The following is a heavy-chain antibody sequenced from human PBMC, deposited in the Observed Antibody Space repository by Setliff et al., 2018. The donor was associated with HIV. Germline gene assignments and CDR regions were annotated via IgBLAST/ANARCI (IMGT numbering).Heavy chain of an antibody. V-gene: IGHV1-3*03. J-gene: IGHJ4*02. D-gene: IGHD2-21*02. CDR2: INNGNGDT. Sequence: ASVKVSCKASGYIFSNHALHWVRQAPGQRLEWMGWINNGNGDTKYSQDFRGRVTITRDSSASTAYMELSSLRSEDTAVYYCARVTYCGGDCYYFYYWGQGTLVTVSS. CDR1: GYIFSNHA. CDR3: ARVTYCGGDCYYFYY.